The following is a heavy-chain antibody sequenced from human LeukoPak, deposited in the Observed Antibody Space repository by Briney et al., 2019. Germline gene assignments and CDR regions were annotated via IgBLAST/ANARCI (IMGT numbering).Heavy chain of an antibody. Sequence: PGGSQRLSCAASGFTFSDYYMSWIRQAPGKGLEWVSYISSSSSYTNYADSVKGRFTISRDNAKNSLYLQMNSLRAEDTAVYYCASVRGYSSSRFDYWGQGTLVTVSS. CDR2: ISSSSSYT. CDR3: ASVRGYSSSRFDY. J-gene: IGHJ4*02. CDR1: GFTFSDYY. D-gene: IGHD6-13*01. V-gene: IGHV3-11*06.